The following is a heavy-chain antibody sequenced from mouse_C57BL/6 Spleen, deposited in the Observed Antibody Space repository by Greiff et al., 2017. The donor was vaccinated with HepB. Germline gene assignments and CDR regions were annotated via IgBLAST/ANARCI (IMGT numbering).Heavy chain of an antibody. Sequence: EVHLVESGGDLVKPGGSLKLSCAASGFTFSSYGMSWVRQTPDKRLEWVATISSGGSYTYYPDSVKGRFTISRDNAKNTLYLQMSSLKSEDTAMYYCARFITTVVAKYFDYWGQGTTLPVSS. CDR3: ARFITTVVAKYFDY. CDR2: ISSGGSYT. V-gene: IGHV5-6*01. J-gene: IGHJ2*01. D-gene: IGHD1-1*01. CDR1: GFTFSSYG.